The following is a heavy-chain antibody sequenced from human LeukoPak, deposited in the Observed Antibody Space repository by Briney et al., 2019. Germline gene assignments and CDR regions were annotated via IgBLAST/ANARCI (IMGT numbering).Heavy chain of an antibody. J-gene: IGHJ4*02. CDR3: ANLVAGGTAY. D-gene: IGHD6-13*01. Sequence: SETLSLTCTVSGDSINRYYWSWIRQPPGKGLEWIGYIYYSGSTNYNPSLKSRVTISVDTSKNQFSLKLSSVTAADTAVYYCANLVAGGTAYWGQGTLVTVSS. CDR2: IYYSGST. V-gene: IGHV4-59*08. CDR1: GDSINRYY.